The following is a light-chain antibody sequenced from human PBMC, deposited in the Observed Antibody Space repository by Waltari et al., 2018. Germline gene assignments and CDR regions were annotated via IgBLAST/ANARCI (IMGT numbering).Light chain of an antibody. J-gene: IGKJ1*01. CDR1: QGVNDY. CDR2: AAS. CDR3: QQFNASPRT. Sequence: IQLTQSPSSLSASVGDRVTITCRASQGVNDYLAWYQQKPGKAPKLLIYAASTLQSGVSSRFSGSGSGTDFTLTINSLQPEDIATYYCQQFNASPRTFGQGTNVEIK. V-gene: IGKV1-9*01.